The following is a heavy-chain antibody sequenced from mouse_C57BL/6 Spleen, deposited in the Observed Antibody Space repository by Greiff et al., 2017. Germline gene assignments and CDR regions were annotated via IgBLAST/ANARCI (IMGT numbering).Heavy chain of an antibody. D-gene: IGHD3-3*01. J-gene: IGHJ4*01. V-gene: IGHV1-69*01. Sequence: VQLQQPGAELVMPGASVKLSCKASGYTFTSYWMHWVKQRPGQGLEWIGEIDPSDSYTNYNQKFKGKSTLTVDKSSRTAYMQRSSLTSEDAAVYYGARGDPYAMDYWGQGTSVTVSS. CDR3: ARGDPYAMDY. CDR1: GYTFTSYW. CDR2: IDPSDSYT.